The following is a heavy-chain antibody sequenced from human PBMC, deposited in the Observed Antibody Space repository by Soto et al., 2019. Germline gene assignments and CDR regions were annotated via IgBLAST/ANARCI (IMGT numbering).Heavy chain of an antibody. Sequence: QVQLQESGPGLVKPSQTLSLTCTVSGGSISSGGYYWSWIRQHPGKGLEWIGYIYYSGSTYYNLSLKSRVTISVDTSKNQFSLKLSSVTAADTAVYYCARDYYDSSGYPTTIFDYWGQGTLVTVSS. V-gene: IGHV4-31*03. D-gene: IGHD3-22*01. CDR2: IYYSGST. CDR1: GGSISSGGYY. CDR3: ARDYYDSSGYPTTIFDY. J-gene: IGHJ4*02.